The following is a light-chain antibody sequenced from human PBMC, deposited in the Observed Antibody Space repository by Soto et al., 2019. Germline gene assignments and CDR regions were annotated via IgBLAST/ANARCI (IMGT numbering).Light chain of an antibody. CDR1: QTVRNNY. Sequence: EFVLTQSPGTLSLSPGERATLSCRASQTVRNNYLAWYQQKPGQAPRLLIYDASSRATGIPDRFSGGGSGTDFTLTISSLEPEDFAIYYCQQRSTWPGITFGGGTKVDIK. V-gene: IGKV3D-20*02. CDR2: DAS. J-gene: IGKJ4*01. CDR3: QQRSTWPGIT.